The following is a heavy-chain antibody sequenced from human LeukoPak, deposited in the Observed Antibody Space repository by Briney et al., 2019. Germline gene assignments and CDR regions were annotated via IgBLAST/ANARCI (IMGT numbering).Heavy chain of an antibody. CDR2: ISGSGGST. CDR1: GVTFSDYA. D-gene: IGHD2-15*01. CDR3: AKAIVVVVAATRFDS. J-gene: IGHJ4*02. V-gene: IGHV3-23*01. Sequence: GGSLRLSCAVSGVTFSDYAMSWVRQAPGKGLEWVSAISGSGGSTHYADSVKGRFTISRDNAKNTLYLHMNSLRAEDTAVYFCAKAIVVVVAATRFDSWGQGTLVTVSA.